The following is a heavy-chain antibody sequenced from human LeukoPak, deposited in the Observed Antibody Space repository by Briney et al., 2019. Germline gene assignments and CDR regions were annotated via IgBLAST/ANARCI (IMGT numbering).Heavy chain of an antibody. Sequence: GASVTVSCKASGGTFSSYAISWVRQAPGQGLEWKGRIIPILGIANYAQKFQGRVTITADKSTSTAYMELSSLRSEDTAVYYCAREGGSGSYYLDFRDYYYGMDVWGQGTTVTVSS. D-gene: IGHD1-26*01. V-gene: IGHV1-69*10. CDR1: GGTFSSYA. CDR3: AREGGSGSYYLDFRDYYYGMDV. J-gene: IGHJ6*02. CDR2: IIPILGIA.